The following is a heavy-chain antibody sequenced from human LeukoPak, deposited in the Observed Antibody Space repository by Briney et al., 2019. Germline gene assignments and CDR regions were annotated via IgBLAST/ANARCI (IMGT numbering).Heavy chain of an antibody. D-gene: IGHD3-10*01. J-gene: IGHJ4*02. CDR1: GGSISSSSYY. V-gene: IGHV4-39*01. Sequence: PSETLSLTCPVSGGSISSSSYYWGWIRQPPGKGLEWIGSIYYSGSTYYNPSLKSRVTISVDTSKNQFSLKLSSVTAADTAVYYCARQGKGTREYFDYWGQGTLVTVSS. CDR2: IYYSGST. CDR3: ARQGKGTREYFDY.